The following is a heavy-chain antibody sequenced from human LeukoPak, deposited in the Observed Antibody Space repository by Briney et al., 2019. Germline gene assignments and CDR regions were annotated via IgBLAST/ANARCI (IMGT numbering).Heavy chain of an antibody. CDR2: IYYSGSN. Sequence: ETLSLSCTASGCSISSYYLRWIRQPPGKGLEWIGYIYYSGSNNYNPSLKSRVTISVATSENQFSLKLSSVTAADTAVYYCARLSSKEYSSSWYIDYWGQGTLVSVCS. V-gene: IGHV4-59*08. CDR3: ARLSSKEYSSSWYIDY. J-gene: IGHJ4*02. D-gene: IGHD6-13*01. CDR1: GCSISSYY.